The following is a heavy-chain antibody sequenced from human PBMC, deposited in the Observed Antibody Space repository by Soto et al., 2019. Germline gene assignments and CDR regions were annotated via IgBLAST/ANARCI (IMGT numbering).Heavy chain of an antibody. CDR1: GFIFSSHW. CDR2: IKQDGSEK. J-gene: IGHJ4*02. Sequence: GGSLRLSCAASGFIFSSHWMSWVRQGPGKGLEWVANIKQDGSEKYYVDSVKGRFIISRDNAKNSLYLQMNSLRAEDTAVYYCARDGVVAGLYFDYWGQGTLVTVSS. CDR3: ARDGVVAGLYFDY. D-gene: IGHD6-19*01. V-gene: IGHV3-7*01.